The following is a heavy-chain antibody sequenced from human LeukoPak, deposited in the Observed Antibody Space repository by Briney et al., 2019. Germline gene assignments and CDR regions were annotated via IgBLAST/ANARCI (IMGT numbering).Heavy chain of an antibody. Sequence: SETPSLTCTVSGGSISSYYWSWIRQPPGKGLEWIGYIYYTGTTNHNPSLKSRVTTSVDTSKNQFSLKLSSVTAADTAVYYCARGRARWLSNGAFDIWGQGTMVTVSS. J-gene: IGHJ3*02. V-gene: IGHV4-59*01. CDR2: IYYTGTT. CDR1: GGSISSYY. D-gene: IGHD5-24*01. CDR3: ARGRARWLSNGAFDI.